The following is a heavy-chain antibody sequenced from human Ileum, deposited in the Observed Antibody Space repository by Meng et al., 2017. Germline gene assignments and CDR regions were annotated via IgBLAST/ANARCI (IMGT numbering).Heavy chain of an antibody. CDR3: VRHGGKYFDS. J-gene: IGHJ4*02. CDR2: IYLAGSP. Sequence: VQLKASGPGLVEPSGTLSLTCPVSGGSISSSFYWSWVRQSPGKGLEWIGQIYLAGSPNYNPSLESRVTISVDKSKNQFSLRLASVTAADTAIFYCVRHGGKYFDSWGQGTLVTVSS. D-gene: IGHD2-15*01. V-gene: IGHV4-4*02. CDR1: GGSISSSFY.